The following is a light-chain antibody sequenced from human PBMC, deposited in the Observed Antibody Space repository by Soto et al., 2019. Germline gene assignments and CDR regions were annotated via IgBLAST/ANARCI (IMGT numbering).Light chain of an antibody. CDR2: GAS. CDR1: QSVNSNY. Sequence: EIVLTQSPGTLSLSPGERATLSCRASQSVNSNYLAWCQQKPGQAPRLLIYGASSRATGVPDRFSGSGSGTDFTLTISRLESEDFAVYYCQQFSNSPYTFGQGTNLEI. J-gene: IGKJ2*01. V-gene: IGKV3-20*01. CDR3: QQFSNSPYT.